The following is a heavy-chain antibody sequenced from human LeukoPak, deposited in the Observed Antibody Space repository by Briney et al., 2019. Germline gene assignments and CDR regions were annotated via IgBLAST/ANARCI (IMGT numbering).Heavy chain of an antibody. Sequence: PGGSLRLSCAASGFTFSGYGMHWVRQAPGKGLEWVPVIWYDGSNKYYADSVKGRFTISRDNSKNTLYLQMNSLRAEDTAVYYCARDGELNYYDFWSGPSYNWFDHWGQGTLVTVSS. V-gene: IGHV3-33*01. D-gene: IGHD3-3*01. J-gene: IGHJ5*02. CDR2: IWYDGSNK. CDR1: GFTFSGYG. CDR3: ARDGELNYYDFWSGPSYNWFDH.